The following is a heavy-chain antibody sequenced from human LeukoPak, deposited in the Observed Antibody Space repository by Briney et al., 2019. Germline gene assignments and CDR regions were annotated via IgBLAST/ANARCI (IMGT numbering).Heavy chain of an antibody. J-gene: IGHJ3*02. CDR2: INHSGST. CDR1: GGSFSGYY. V-gene: IGHV4-34*01. CDR3: ARGGPDYVWGNYRIAVAFDI. Sequence: SETLSLTCAVYGGSFSGYYWSWIRQPPGKGLEWIGEINHSGSTNYNPSLKSRVTISVDTSKNQFSLKLSSVTAADTAVYYCARGGPDYVWGNYRIAVAFDIWGQGTMVTVSS. D-gene: IGHD3-16*02.